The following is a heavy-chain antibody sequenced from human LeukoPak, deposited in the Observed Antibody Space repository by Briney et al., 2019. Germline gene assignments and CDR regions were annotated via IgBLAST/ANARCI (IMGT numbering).Heavy chain of an antibody. D-gene: IGHD5-24*01. V-gene: IGHV3-30*03. Sequence: PGGSLRLSCAASGFTFSSYGMHWVRQAPGKGLEWVAVISYDGSNKYYADSVKGRFTISRDNSKNTLYLQMNSLRAEDTAVYYCAREMATLHDAFDIWGQGTMVTVSS. CDR3: AREMATLHDAFDI. J-gene: IGHJ3*02. CDR2: ISYDGSNK. CDR1: GFTFSSYG.